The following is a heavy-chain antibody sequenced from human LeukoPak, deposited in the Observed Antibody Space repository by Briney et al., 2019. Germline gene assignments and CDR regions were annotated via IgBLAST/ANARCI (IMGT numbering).Heavy chain of an antibody. D-gene: IGHD2-21*01. CDR1: GFTFSTYD. Sequence: GGSLRLSCAASGFTFSTYDMQWVRQAPGKGLDWVSGIGRSGSTYYTDSVKGRFTISRDNSKDTLYLQMNSLRAEDTAVYYCARGESFAFANWGQGTMVTVSS. V-gene: IGHV3-23*01. J-gene: IGHJ3*02. CDR3: ARGESFAFAN. CDR2: IGRSGST.